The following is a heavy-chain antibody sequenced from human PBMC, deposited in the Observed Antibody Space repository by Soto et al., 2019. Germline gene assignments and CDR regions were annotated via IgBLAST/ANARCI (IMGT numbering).Heavy chain of an antibody. CDR1: GFSLTTSGVG. J-gene: IGHJ4*02. Sequence: QITLKESGPTVVKPTETLTLTCTFSGFSLTTSGVGVGWVRQSPGKAPEWLALIYWDDDKRYRTSLKIRLTINKDTSKNQVVLTMANVDPADTATYYCAHRVLRTVFGLVTTTAIYFDFWGQGTPVVVSS. D-gene: IGHD3-3*01. CDR3: AHRVLRTVFGLVTTTAIYFDF. CDR2: IYWDDDK. V-gene: IGHV2-5*02.